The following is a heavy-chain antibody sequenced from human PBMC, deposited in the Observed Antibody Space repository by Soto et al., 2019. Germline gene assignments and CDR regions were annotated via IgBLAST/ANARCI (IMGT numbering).Heavy chain of an antibody. CDR1: GFTFSNAW. D-gene: IGHD5-18*01. CDR3: TTDADNAMVYDAFDI. V-gene: IGHV3-15*01. Sequence: PGGSLRLSCAASGFTFSNAWMSWVRQAPGKGLEWVGRIKSKTDGGTTDYAAPVKGRFTISRDDSKNTLYLQMNSLKTEDTAVYYCTTDADNAMVYDAFDIWGQGTMVTVSS. CDR2: IKSKTDGGTT. J-gene: IGHJ3*02.